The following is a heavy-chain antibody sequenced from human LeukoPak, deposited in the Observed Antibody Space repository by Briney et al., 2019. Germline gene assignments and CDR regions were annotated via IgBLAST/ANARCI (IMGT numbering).Heavy chain of an antibody. D-gene: IGHD2/OR15-2a*01. V-gene: IGHV4-59*08. J-gene: IGHJ3*02. CDR3: ARHDDSNTYIDAFDI. CDR1: GGSISSYY. CDR2: LHYTGST. Sequence: SETLSLTCSVSGGSISSYYWSWIRQPPGKGLEWIGYLHYTGSTNYHPSLKRRVTTSVDTSKNQFSLKLSSVTAADTAVYYCARHDDSNTYIDAFDIWGQGTLVTVSS.